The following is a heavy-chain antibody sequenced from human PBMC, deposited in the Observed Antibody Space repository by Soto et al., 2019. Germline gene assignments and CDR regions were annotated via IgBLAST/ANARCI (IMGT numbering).Heavy chain of an antibody. CDR3: AADLQSDCDRGWGLDY. CDR2: ISWNGDDI. CDR1: GFTFDAHA. V-gene: IGHV3-9*01. D-gene: IGHD2-21*02. Sequence: ELQLVESGGGVVQFGRSLRLSCEASGFTFDAHAMHWVRQVPGKGLEWVSGISWNGDDIGYVDSVKGRFTISRDNVKNGWNLQMDSLTPEDRAVDFCAADLQSDCDRGWGLDYWGQGTLVTVSS. J-gene: IGHJ4*02.